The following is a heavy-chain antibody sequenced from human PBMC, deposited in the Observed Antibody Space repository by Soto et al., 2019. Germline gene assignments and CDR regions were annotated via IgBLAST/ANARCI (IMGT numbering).Heavy chain of an antibody. CDR3: ARELSSPSYYYYYGMDV. CDR1: GFTFSSYA. J-gene: IGHJ6*02. D-gene: IGHD6-13*01. CDR2: ISYDGSNK. Sequence: GGSLRLSCAASGFTFSSYAMHWVRQAPGKGLEWVAVISYDGSNKYYADSVKGRFTISRDNSKNTLYLQMNSLRAEDTAVYYCARELSSPSYYYYYGMDVWGQGTTVTVSS. V-gene: IGHV3-30-3*01.